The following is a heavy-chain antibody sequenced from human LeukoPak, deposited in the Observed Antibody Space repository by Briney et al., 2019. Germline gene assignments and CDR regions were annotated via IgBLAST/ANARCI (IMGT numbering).Heavy chain of an antibody. J-gene: IGHJ4*02. CDR3: ARDMDRDGYNGPDY. V-gene: IGHV1-18*01. D-gene: IGHD5-24*01. Sequence: ASVKVSCKASGYTFTSYGISWVRQAPGQGLEWMGWISAYNGNTNYAQKLQGRVTMTTDTSTSTAHMELRSLRSDDTAVYYCARDMDRDGYNGPDYWGQGTLVTVSS. CDR1: GYTFTSYG. CDR2: ISAYNGNT.